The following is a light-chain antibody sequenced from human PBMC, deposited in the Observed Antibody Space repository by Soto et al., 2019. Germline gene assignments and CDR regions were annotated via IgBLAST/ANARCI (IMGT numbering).Light chain of an antibody. CDR1: SSDVGSYNR. Sequence: QSVLAQPASVSLSPGQSITIACTGTSSDVGSYNRVSWYQQAPGTAPKRIIHDVTNRPSGVPDRFSGSKSGNTASLTISGLQTEDEADYYCNSYTTSSTYVFGTGTKVTVL. J-gene: IGLJ1*01. CDR3: NSYTTSSTYV. CDR2: DVT. V-gene: IGLV2-18*02.